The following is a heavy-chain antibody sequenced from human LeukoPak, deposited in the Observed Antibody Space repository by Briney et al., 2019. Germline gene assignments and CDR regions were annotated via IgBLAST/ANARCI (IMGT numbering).Heavy chain of an antibody. CDR3: GKTTAGYSSGQKPAWPVDY. Sequence: GGSLRLSCEASGFTFGSYAMYWVRQAPGKGLDWIAGIFGSGGSPHYADSVKGRFTISRDNSKNTVYLQINSLRAEDTAVYYCGKTTAGYSSGQKPAWPVDYWGQGTLVTVSS. J-gene: IGHJ4*02. CDR1: GFTFGSYA. D-gene: IGHD5-18*01. V-gene: IGHV3-23*01. CDR2: IFGSGGSP.